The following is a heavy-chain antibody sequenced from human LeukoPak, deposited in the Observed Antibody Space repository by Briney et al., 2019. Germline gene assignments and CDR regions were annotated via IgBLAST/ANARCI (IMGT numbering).Heavy chain of an antibody. D-gene: IGHD1-1*01. CDR1: GFTVSNNY. CDR2: IYGGRNNT. V-gene: IGHV3-53*01. CDR3: AKRDNKGFDY. J-gene: IGHJ4*02. Sequence: GGSLRLSCAVSGFTVSNNYMSWVRQAPGKGLEWVSVIYGGRNNTVYADSVKGRFTISRDNSKNTLYLQMNSLRAEDTAVYYCAKRDNKGFDYWGQGTLVTVSS.